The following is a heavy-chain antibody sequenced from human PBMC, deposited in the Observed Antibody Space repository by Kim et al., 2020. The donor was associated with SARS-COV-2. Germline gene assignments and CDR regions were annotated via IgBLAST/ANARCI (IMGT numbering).Heavy chain of an antibody. J-gene: IGHJ5*02. V-gene: IGHV3-9*01. CDR1: GFTFGDYA. CDR3: AKGGPLTMGWFDP. Sequence: GGSLRLSCAASGFTFGDYAMHWVRQAPGKGLEWVAGISWNSGSIGYADSVKDRFTISRDNAKNSLYLQMNSLRAEDTALYYCAKGGPLTMGWFDPWGQGTLVTVSS. CDR2: ISWNSGSI. D-gene: IGHD3-3*01.